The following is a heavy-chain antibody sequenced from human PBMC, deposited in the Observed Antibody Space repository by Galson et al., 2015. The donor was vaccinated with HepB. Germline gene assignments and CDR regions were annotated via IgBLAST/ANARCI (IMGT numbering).Heavy chain of an antibody. CDR2: IYYSGST. J-gene: IGHJ4*02. CDR1: GGSISSSSYY. CDR3: ASYWVGGSYDFDY. D-gene: IGHD1-26*01. V-gene: IGHV4-39*01. Sequence: SETLSLTCTVSGGSISSSSYYWGWIRQPPGKGLEWIGSIYYSGSTYYNLSLKSRVTISVDTSKNQFSLKLSSVTAADTAVYYCASYWVGGSYDFDYWGQGTLVTVSS.